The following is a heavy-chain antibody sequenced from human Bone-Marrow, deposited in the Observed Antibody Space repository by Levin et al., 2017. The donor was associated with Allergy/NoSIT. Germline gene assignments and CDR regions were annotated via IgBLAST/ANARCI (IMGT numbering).Heavy chain of an antibody. J-gene: IGHJ5*02. Sequence: SETLSLTCTVSGDSINNNFWSWIRQPPGKGLEWIGYISHSGSTRYNPSLRSRVSISVDTSKNHFSLKLNSVTAADTAVYYCARVPENWFDPWGQGTLVTVSS. CDR3: ARVPENWFDP. CDR1: GDSINNNF. V-gene: IGHV4-59*08. CDR2: ISHSGST.